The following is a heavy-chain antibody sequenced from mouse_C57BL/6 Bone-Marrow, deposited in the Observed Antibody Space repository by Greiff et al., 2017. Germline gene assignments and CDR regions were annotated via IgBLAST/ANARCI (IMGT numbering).Heavy chain of an antibody. Sequence: VQLQESGAELVKPGASVKMSCKASGYTFTSYWITWVKQRPGQGLEWIGDIYPGSGSTNYNEKFKSKATLTVDTSSSTAYMQLSSLTSEDSAVYYCARRGGYFDYWGQGTTLTVSS. CDR1: GYTFTSYW. CDR3: ARRGGYFDY. CDR2: IYPGSGST. V-gene: IGHV1-55*01. J-gene: IGHJ2*01.